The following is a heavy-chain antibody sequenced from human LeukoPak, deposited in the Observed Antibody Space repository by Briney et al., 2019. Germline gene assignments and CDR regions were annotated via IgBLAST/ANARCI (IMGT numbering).Heavy chain of an antibody. CDR1: GDSVSSNSAA. Sequence: SQTLSLTCAISGDSVSSNSAAWNWIRQSPSRGLEWLGRTYYRSKWYNDYAVSVKSRITINPDTSKNQFSLQLNSVTPEDTAVYYCARVVKGIVLIGDYYGMDVWGQGTTVTVSS. J-gene: IGHJ6*02. D-gene: IGHD2-8*01. V-gene: IGHV6-1*01. CDR3: ARVVKGIVLIGDYYGMDV. CDR2: TYYRSKWYN.